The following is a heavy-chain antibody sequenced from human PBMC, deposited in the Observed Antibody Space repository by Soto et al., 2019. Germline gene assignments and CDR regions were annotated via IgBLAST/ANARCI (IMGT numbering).Heavy chain of an antibody. CDR1: GFSLSTSGVG. V-gene: IGHV2-5*02. D-gene: IGHD2-2*01. CDR3: AHRGTRYCSSTSCYENWFDP. J-gene: IGHJ5*02. Sequence: QITLKESGPTLVKPTQTLTLTCTFSGFSLSTSGVGVGWIRQPPGKALEWLALIYWDDDKRYSPSLKSRLTITQDTSKNQVVLTLTNMDPVDTATYYCAHRGTRYCSSTSCYENWFDPWGQGTLVTVSS. CDR2: IYWDDDK.